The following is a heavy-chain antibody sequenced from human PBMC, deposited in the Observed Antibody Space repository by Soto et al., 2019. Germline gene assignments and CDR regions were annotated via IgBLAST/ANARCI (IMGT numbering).Heavy chain of an antibody. CDR3: ARAMVRGVNTFDY. CDR2: IYPGDSDT. Sequence: PGESLKISCKGSGYSFTKYWIAWVRQMPGKGLEWMGIIYPGDSDTRYSPSFQGQITISADKSINTAYLQWSSLKASDTAMYYCARAMVRGVNTFDYWGQGTLVTVSS. J-gene: IGHJ4*02. D-gene: IGHD3-10*01. V-gene: IGHV5-51*01. CDR1: GYSFTKYW.